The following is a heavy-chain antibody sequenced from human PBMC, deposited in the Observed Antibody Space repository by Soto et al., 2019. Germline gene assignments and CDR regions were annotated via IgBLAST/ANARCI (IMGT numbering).Heavy chain of an antibody. CDR1: GFTFSSYD. D-gene: IGHD6-19*01. J-gene: IGHJ4*02. CDR2: IGTAGDT. V-gene: IGHV3-13*01. Sequence: EVQLVESGGGLVQPGGSLRLSCAASGFTFSSYDMHWVRQATGKGLEWVSAIGTAGDTYYPGSVKGRFTISRENAKNSLYLQMNRLRAEDTAVYYCAREGKYSSGWYDAHPFDYWGQGTLVTVSS. CDR3: AREGKYSSGWYDAHPFDY.